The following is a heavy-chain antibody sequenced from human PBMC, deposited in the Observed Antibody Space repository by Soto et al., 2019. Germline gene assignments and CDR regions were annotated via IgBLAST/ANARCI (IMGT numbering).Heavy chain of an antibody. D-gene: IGHD3-9*01. V-gene: IGHV5-51*01. CDR3: AKLPPRAQRLARYYFDY. Sequence: PGESLKISCKASGFTFTDYWIGWLLQMPWKGLEWMGIIFPDDSDTIYSPSFQGQVIISADRSITTAYLQMSSLKASDTAIYYCAKLPPRAQRLARYYFDYWGQGTPVTVSS. J-gene: IGHJ4*02. CDR2: IFPDDSDT. CDR1: GFTFTDYW.